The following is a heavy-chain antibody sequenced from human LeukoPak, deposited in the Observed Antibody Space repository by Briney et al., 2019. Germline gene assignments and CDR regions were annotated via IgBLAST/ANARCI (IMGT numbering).Heavy chain of an antibody. CDR3: VRDSDYNKRTFDF. CDR1: GFTFSSYG. D-gene: IGHD4-11*01. V-gene: IGHV3-33*01. Sequence: GRSLRLSCVVSGFTFSSYGMHWVRQAPGKGLEWVALIWYDGSNKYYADSVKGRFTISRDNAKNTLYLQMNGLRAEDTAVYYCVRDSDYNKRTFDFWGQGTRVTVSP. J-gene: IGHJ3*01. CDR2: IWYDGSNK.